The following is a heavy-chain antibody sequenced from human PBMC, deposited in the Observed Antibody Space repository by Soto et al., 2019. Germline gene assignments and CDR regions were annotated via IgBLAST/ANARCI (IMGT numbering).Heavy chain of an antibody. CDR2: ISNYNDNT. Sequence: QVQLVQSGAEVKKPGASVNVSCKATGYSFTRYGISWVRQAPGQGLEWMGWISNYNDNTNTDYAQKIQGRVTMTTDTSTSTAYMELRSLTSDDTAVYFCARALIITAHFDSWGQGTLVTVSS. J-gene: IGHJ5*01. CDR3: ARALIITAHFDS. D-gene: IGHD1-20*01. CDR1: GYSFTRYG. V-gene: IGHV1-18*01.